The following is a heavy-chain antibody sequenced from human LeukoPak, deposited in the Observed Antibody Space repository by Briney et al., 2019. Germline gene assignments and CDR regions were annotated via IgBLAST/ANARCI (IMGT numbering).Heavy chain of an antibody. CDR3: ARDLYYYDSSGYDKIPRLGY. J-gene: IGHJ4*02. D-gene: IGHD3-22*01. CDR2: IIPIFGTA. CDR1: GYTFTGYY. V-gene: IGHV1-69*13. Sequence: GASVNVSFKASGYTFTGYYMHWVRQAPGQGLEWMGGIIPIFGTANYAQKFQGRVTITADESTSTAYMELSSLRSEDTAVYYCARDLYYYDSSGYDKIPRLGYWGQGTLVTVSS.